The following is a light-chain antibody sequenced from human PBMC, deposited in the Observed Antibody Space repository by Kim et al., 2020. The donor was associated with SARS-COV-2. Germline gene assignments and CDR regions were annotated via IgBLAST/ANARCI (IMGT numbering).Light chain of an antibody. CDR2: HAS. V-gene: IGKV1-13*02. CDR1: QDISNT. J-gene: IGKJ1*01. Sequence: SSVGDTVNISWRASQDISNTLALYQQTPRKPPKLLVYHASNLKIGVPSRISGSGSGTDFTLAISSLQPEDFASYYCQQFNTYPRTFGQGNRVDIK. CDR3: QQFNTYPRT.